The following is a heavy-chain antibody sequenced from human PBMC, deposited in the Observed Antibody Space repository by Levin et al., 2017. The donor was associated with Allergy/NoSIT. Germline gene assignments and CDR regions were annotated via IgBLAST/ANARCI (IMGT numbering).Heavy chain of an antibody. CDR2: IKSKTDGGTT. V-gene: IGHV3-15*01. D-gene: IGHD1-1*01. CDR3: TTDLPSGLERRLWDYDGMDV. CDR1: GFTFSNAW. J-gene: IGHJ6*02. Sequence: GESLKISCAASGFTFSNAWMSWVRQAPGKGLEWVGRIKSKTDGGTTDYAAPVKGRFTISRDDSKNTLYLQMNSLKTEDTAVYYCTTDLPSGLERRLWDYDGMDVWGQGTTVTVSS.